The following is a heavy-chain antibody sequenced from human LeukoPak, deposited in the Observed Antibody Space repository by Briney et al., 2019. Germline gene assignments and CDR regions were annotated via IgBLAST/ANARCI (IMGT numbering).Heavy chain of an antibody. CDR3: AKDWVYQSWSGYYLFDY. J-gene: IGHJ4*02. CDR1: GFTFSSYG. CDR2: IRYDGSNK. D-gene: IGHD3-3*01. Sequence: GGSLRLSCAASGFTFSSYGMHWVRQAPGKGLEWVAFIRYDGSNKYYADSVKGRFTISRDNSKNTLYLQMNSLRAEDTAVYYCAKDWVYQSWSGYYLFDYWGQGTLVTVSS. V-gene: IGHV3-30*02.